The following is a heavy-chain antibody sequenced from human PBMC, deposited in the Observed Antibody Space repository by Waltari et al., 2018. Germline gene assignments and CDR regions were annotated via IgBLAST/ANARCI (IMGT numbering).Heavy chain of an antibody. CDR2: IYTSGST. CDR1: GGSIRSYY. CDR3: ARDAHYYDSSGYQTGDY. Sequence: QVQLQESGPGLVKPSETLSLTCTVSGGSIRSYYWSWIRQPAGKGLEWIGRIYTSGSTNYNPSLKSRVTMSVDTSKNQFSLKLSSVTAADTAVYYCARDAHYYDSSGYQTGDYWGQGTLVTVSS. V-gene: IGHV4-4*07. D-gene: IGHD3-22*01. J-gene: IGHJ4*02.